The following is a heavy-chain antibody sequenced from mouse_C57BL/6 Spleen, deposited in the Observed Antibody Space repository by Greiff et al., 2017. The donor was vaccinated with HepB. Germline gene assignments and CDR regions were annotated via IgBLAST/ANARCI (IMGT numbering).Heavy chain of an antibody. Sequence: EVQLQQSGAELVRPGASVKLSCTASGFNIKDYYMHWVKQRPEQGPEWMGWIDPENGDNEYASKFTGKATITANTYTNTAYLKLSRLTSKDTAVYYCTTNGNYWGQGTTLTVSS. CDR2: IDPENGDN. CDR1: GFNIKDYY. V-gene: IGHV14-4*01. J-gene: IGHJ2*01. CDR3: TTNGNY. D-gene: IGHD2-1*01.